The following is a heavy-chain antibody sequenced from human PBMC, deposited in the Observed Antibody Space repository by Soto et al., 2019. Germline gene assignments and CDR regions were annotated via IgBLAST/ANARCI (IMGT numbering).Heavy chain of an antibody. CDR1: GFTFSSYV. CDR2: IGRNDNT. V-gene: IGHV3-23*01. D-gene: IGHD2-8*01. CDR3: ARASYCTSTTCLEDV. Sequence: GSLRLSCAASGFTFSSYVMSWVRQAPGKGLEWVSSIGRNDNTYYADSVKGRFTISRDNSKNTVYLQMISLRAEDTASYYCARASYCTSTTCLEDVWGQGTTVTVSS. J-gene: IGHJ6*02.